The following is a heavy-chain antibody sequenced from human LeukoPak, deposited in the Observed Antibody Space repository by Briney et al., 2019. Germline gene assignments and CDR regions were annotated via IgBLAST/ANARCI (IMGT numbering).Heavy chain of an antibody. CDR1: GYTFTSYY. V-gene: IGHV1-18*04. D-gene: IGHD3-10*01. Sequence: GASVKVSCKASGYTFTSYYMHWVRQAPGQGLEWMGWISAYNGNTNYAQKLQGRVTMTTDTSTSTAYMELRSLRSDDTAVYYCLGISDAFDIWGQGTMVTVSS. CDR2: ISAYNGNT. J-gene: IGHJ3*02. CDR3: LGISDAFDI.